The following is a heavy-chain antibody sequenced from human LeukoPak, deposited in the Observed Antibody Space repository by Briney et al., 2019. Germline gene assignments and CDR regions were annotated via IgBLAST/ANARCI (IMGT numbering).Heavy chain of an antibody. CDR2: IYYSGST. D-gene: IGHD6-19*01. Sequence: SQTLSLTCTVSGGSISSGGYYWSWIRQHPGKGLEWIGYIYYSGSTYYNPSLKSRVTISVDTSKNQFSLKLSSVTAADTAVYYCATAPLNGYSSGWYSFDYWGQGTLVTVSS. CDR1: GGSISSGGYY. CDR3: ATAPLNGYSSGWYSFDY. V-gene: IGHV4-31*03. J-gene: IGHJ4*02.